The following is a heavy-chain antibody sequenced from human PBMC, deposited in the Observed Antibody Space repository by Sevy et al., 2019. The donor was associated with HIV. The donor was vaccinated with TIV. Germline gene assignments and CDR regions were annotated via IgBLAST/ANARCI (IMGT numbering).Heavy chain of an antibody. CDR3: ARELSMVVPAAEKYYYYGMDV. CDR1: GFTFSDYY. D-gene: IGHD2-2*01. Sequence: GGSLRLSCAASGFTFSDYYMSWIRQAPGKGLEWVSYISSSGSTIYYADSVKGRFTISRDNAKNSLYLQMNSLRAEDTAVYYCARELSMVVPAAEKYYYYGMDVWGQGTTVTVSS. V-gene: IGHV3-11*01. J-gene: IGHJ6*02. CDR2: ISSSGSTI.